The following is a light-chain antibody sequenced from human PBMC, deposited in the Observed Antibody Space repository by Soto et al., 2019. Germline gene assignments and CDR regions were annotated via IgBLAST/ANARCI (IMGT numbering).Light chain of an antibody. V-gene: IGKV3D-20*02. Sequence: EIVLTQSPGTLSLSPGERATVSCRASQSVSNNYLAWYQQKPGQAPRLLIYGASNRATGIPDRFSGSGSGTDFTLTITSLEPEDFAVYYCQQRSNWPPRLTFGGGTKVDIK. CDR1: QSVSNNY. CDR3: QQRSNWPPRLT. J-gene: IGKJ4*01. CDR2: GAS.